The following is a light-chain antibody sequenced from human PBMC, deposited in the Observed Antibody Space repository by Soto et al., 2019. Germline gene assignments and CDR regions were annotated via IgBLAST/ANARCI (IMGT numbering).Light chain of an antibody. Sequence: DIQMTKAPSTLYASIGDRVTISCRASQSVSRRLAWYQQKPGKAPKHLVYEVSNLHTEVPSMFSGSASGTEFTLTISTLQADDFATYFCQQYHAYPYIFDNGTKLEI. J-gene: IGKJ2*01. CDR3: QQYHAYPYI. CDR1: QSVSRR. CDR2: EVS. V-gene: IGKV1-5*01.